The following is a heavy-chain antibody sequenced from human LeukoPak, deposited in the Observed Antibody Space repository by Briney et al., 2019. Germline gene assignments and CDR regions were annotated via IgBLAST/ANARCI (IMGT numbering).Heavy chain of an antibody. CDR1: GFTFSSYA. CDR3: ARKYSSGWYVYYFDY. CDR2: ISGSGGST. D-gene: IGHD6-19*01. J-gene: IGHJ4*02. Sequence: SLRLSCAASGFTFSSYAMSWVRPAPGKGLEGGSAISGSGGSTYYADSVKGRFTISRDNSKNTLYLQMNSLRAEDTAVYYCARKYSSGWYVYYFDYWGQGTLVTVSS. V-gene: IGHV3-23*01.